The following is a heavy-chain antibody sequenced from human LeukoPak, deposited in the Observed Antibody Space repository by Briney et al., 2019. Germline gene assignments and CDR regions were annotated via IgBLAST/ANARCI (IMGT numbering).Heavy chain of an antibody. CDR2: IKLDGSEK. CDR3: ARERNDYADY. J-gene: IGHJ4*02. Sequence: GGSLRLSCVASGFTFGKYWMSWVRQAPGKGLEWVANIKLDGSEKNYVDSVKGRFTISRDNTKNSLYLQMNSLRAEDTAVYYCARERNDYADYWGQGTLVTVSS. CDR1: GFTFGKYW. V-gene: IGHV3-7*01. D-gene: IGHD4-17*01.